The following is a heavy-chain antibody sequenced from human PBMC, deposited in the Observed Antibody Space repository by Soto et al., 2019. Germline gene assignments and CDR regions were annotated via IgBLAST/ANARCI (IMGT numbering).Heavy chain of an antibody. D-gene: IGHD3-9*01. CDR1: GFTFSSYA. Sequence: PGGSLRLSCAASGFTFSSYAMHWVRQAPGKGLEWVAVISYDGSNKYYADSVKGRFTISRDNSKNTLYLQMNSLRAEDTAVYYCARGGYDILTGYYEGPIYWGQGTLVTVSS. J-gene: IGHJ4*02. V-gene: IGHV3-30-3*01. CDR3: ARGGYDILTGYYEGPIY. CDR2: ISYDGSNK.